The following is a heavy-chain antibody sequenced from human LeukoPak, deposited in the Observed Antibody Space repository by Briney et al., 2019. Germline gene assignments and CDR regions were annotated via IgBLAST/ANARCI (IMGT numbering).Heavy chain of an antibody. CDR1: GYTFTSYG. CDR3: AREGLSSSWLPVRYNWFDP. V-gene: IGHV1-18*01. J-gene: IGHJ5*02. Sequence: GASVKVSCKASGYTFTSYGISWVRQAPGQGLEWMGWISAYNGNTNYAQKLQGRVTMTTDTSTSTAYMELRSLRSDDTAVYYCAREGLSSSWLPVRYNWFDPWGQGTLVTVSS. D-gene: IGHD6-13*01. CDR2: ISAYNGNT.